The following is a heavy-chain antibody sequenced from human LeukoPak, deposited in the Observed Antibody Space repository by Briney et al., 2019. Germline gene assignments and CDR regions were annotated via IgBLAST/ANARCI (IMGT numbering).Heavy chain of an antibody. J-gene: IGHJ4*02. Sequence: GGSLRLSCAVAGFTFSSYAMGWVRQTPEKGLEWVSAIRDAGSAYYADSVKGRFTISRDNSKNTLYLQMNSLRAEDTAVYYCAKDLRLITVAGYDYWGQGTLVTVSS. D-gene: IGHD6-19*01. CDR1: GFTFSSYA. V-gene: IGHV3-23*01. CDR2: IRDAGSA. CDR3: AKDLRLITVAGYDY.